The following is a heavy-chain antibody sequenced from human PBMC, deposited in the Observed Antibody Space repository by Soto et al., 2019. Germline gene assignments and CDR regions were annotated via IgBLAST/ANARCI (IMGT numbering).Heavy chain of an antibody. V-gene: IGHV3-23*01. CDR2: ISGSGGST. CDR1: GFTFSSYA. CDR3: AKGIIRYCSSTSCYSDYYGMDV. Sequence: PGGSLRLSCAASGFTFSSYAMSWVRQAPGKGLEWVSAISGSGGSTYYADSVKGRFTISRDNSKNTLYLQMNSLRAEDTAVYYCAKGIIRYCSSTSCYSDYYGMDVWGQGTKVTVSS. J-gene: IGHJ6*02. D-gene: IGHD2-2*01.